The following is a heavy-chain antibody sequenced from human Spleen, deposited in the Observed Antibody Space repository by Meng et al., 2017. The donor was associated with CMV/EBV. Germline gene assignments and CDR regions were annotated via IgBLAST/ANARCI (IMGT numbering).Heavy chain of an antibody. CDR3: ARSGDGSPPTLITMVRGYFDY. CDR2: IIPIFGTA. V-gene: IGHV1-69*05. D-gene: IGHD3-10*01. CDR1: SFA. J-gene: IGHJ4*02. Sequence: SFAISWGRQAPGQGLEWMGGIIPIFGTANYAQKFQGRVTITTDESTSTAYMELSSLRSEDTAVYYCARSGDGSPPTLITMVRGYFDYWGQGTLVTVSS.